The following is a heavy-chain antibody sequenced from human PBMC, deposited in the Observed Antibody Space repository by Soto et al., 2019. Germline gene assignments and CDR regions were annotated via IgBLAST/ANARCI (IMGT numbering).Heavy chain of an antibody. Sequence: ASVKVSCKVSGYTLTELSIYWVRQAPGKGLEWMGGFDPEDGETFYAQKFQGRVTMTEDTSTDTDYMELSSLRSEDTAVYYCATATGFLRIAAAGTGPYYYYGMDVWGQGTTVTVSS. CDR3: ATATGFLRIAAAGTGPYYYYGMDV. J-gene: IGHJ6*02. CDR1: GYTLTELS. CDR2: FDPEDGET. D-gene: IGHD6-13*01. V-gene: IGHV1-24*01.